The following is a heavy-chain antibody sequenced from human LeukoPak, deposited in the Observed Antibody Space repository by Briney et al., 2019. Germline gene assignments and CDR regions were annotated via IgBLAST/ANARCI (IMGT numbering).Heavy chain of an antibody. CDR1: GFTFSSYS. D-gene: IGHD6-19*01. CDR3: ARMVAVAGRGPVGDY. CDR2: ISSSSSYI. Sequence: GGSLRLSCAASGFTFSSYSVNWVRQAPGKGLEWVSSISSSSSYIYYADSAKGRFTISRDNAKNSLYLQMNSLRAEDTAVYYCARMVAVAGRGPVGDYWGQGTLVTVSS. V-gene: IGHV3-21*01. J-gene: IGHJ4*02.